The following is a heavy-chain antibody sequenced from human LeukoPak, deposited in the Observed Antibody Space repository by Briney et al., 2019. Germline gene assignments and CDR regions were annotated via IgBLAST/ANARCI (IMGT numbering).Heavy chain of an antibody. Sequence: PSETLSLTCTVSGGSIISYYWSWIRQPPGKGLEWIGSIYYSGSTYYNPSLKSRVTISVDTSKNQFSLKLSSVTAADTAVYYCARHIAAVGPAAFDIWGQGTMVTVSS. CDR2: IYYSGST. V-gene: IGHV4-59*05. J-gene: IGHJ3*02. D-gene: IGHD6-13*01. CDR3: ARHIAAVGPAAFDI. CDR1: GGSIISYY.